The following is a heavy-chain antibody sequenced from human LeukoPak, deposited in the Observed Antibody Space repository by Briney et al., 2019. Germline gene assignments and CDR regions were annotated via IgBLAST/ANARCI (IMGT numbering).Heavy chain of an antibody. J-gene: IGHJ4*02. D-gene: IGHD3-22*01. V-gene: IGHV4-38-2*02. Sequence: SETLSLTCTVSGYSISSGYYWGWIRQPPGKGLEWIGSGSTYYNPSLKSRATISVDTSKNQFSLKLISVTAADTAVYYCASMPYSHYSDSSGYHYWGQGTLVSVSS. CDR3: ASMPYSHYSDSSGYHY. CDR2: SGST. CDR1: GYSISSGYY.